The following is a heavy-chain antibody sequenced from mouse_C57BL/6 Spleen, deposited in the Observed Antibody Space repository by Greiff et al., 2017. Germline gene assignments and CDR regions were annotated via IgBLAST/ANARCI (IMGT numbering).Heavy chain of an antibody. CDR3: ARFPQLTGAWFAY. J-gene: IGHJ3*01. CDR1: GYTFTSYW. Sequence: QVQLQQPGAELVMPGASVKLSCKASGYTFTSYWMHWVKQRPGQGLEWIGEIDPSDSYTNYNQKFKGKSTLTVDKSSSTAYMQLSSLTSEDSAVYYCARFPQLTGAWFAYWGQGTLVTVSA. V-gene: IGHV1-69*01. D-gene: IGHD4-1*01. CDR2: IDPSDSYT.